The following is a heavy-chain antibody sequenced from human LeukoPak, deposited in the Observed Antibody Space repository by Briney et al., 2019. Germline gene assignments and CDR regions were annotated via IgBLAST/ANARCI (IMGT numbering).Heavy chain of an antibody. CDR3: ARDKYCSGGKCYGLGLGFDY. Sequence: PGGSLRLSCAASGFTFSSYEWNWVRQAPGTGLEWVSYISGSSGTMYYADSVKGRFTISRDDAKNSLYLQMNSLRAEDTAVYYCARDKYCSGGKCYGLGLGFDYWGQGSLVIVSS. CDR1: GFTFSSYE. V-gene: IGHV3-48*03. CDR2: ISGSSGTM. D-gene: IGHD2-15*01. J-gene: IGHJ4*02.